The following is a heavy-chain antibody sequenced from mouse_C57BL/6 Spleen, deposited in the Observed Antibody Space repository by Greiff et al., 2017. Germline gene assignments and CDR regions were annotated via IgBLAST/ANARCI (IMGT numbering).Heavy chain of an antibody. J-gene: IGHJ2*01. CDR3: TDCYSGFDY. CDR2: VNPENGDS. Sequence: EVQLQQSGAELVRPGASVKLSCTASGFNIKDDYMHWVKQRPEQGLEWIGWVNPENGDSEYASKFQGKATITADTSSNTAYLQLSSLTSEDTAVYYCTDCYSGFDYWGQGTTLTVSS. V-gene: IGHV14-4*01. CDR1: GFNIKDDY. D-gene: IGHD2-3*01.